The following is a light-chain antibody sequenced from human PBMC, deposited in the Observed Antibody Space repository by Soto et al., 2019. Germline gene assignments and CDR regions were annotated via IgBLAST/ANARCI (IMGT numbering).Light chain of an antibody. V-gene: IGKV3-15*01. Sequence: EIVMTQSPATLSVSPGERATLSCRASQSVSRTLAWYQQRPGQAPRLLIYGASTRATDIPARVSGSGSGTEFTLTISSLQSEDFAVYDGQQYNNWPRTFGQGTKVDI. CDR1: QSVSRT. CDR2: GAS. J-gene: IGKJ1*01. CDR3: QQYNNWPRT.